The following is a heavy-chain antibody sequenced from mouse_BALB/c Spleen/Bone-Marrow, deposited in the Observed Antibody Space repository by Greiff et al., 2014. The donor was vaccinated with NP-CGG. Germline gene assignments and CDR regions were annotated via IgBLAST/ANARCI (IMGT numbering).Heavy chain of an antibody. J-gene: IGHJ4*01. D-gene: IGHD2-1*01. CDR1: GFNIKDTY. CDR3: AIYYGNYYAMDY. V-gene: IGHV14-3*02. CDR2: IDPANGNT. Sequence: EVQLVESGAELVKPGASVKLSCTASGFNIKDTYMHWVKQRPEQGLGWIGRIDPANGNTKYDPKFQGKATITADTSSNTAYLQLSSLTSEDTAVYYCAIYYGNYYAMDYWGQGTSVTVSS.